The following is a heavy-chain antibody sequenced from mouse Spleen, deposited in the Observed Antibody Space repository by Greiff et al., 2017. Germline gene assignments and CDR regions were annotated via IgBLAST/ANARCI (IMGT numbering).Heavy chain of an antibody. CDR3: ARHGRIWDGSYVGYAMDY. D-gene: IGHD1-1*02. J-gene: IGHJ4*01. CDR2: ISSGGGNT. CDR1: GFTFSSYT. Sequence: EVQLVESGGGLVKPGGSLKLSCAASGFTFSSYTMSWVRQTPAKRLEWVATISSGGGNTYYPDSVKGRFTISRDNARNTLYLQMSSLRSEDTAMYYCARHGRIWDGSYVGYAMDYWGQGTSVTVSS. V-gene: IGHV5-9*04.